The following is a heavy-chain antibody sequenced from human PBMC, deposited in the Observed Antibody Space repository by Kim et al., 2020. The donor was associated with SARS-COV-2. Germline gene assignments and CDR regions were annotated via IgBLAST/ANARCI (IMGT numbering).Heavy chain of an antibody. V-gene: IGHV4-61*01. Sequence: SETLSLTCTVSGGSVSSGSYYWSWIRQPPGKGLEWIGYIYYSGSTNYNPSLKSRVTISVDTSKNQFSLKLSSVTATDTAVYYCARVSPRPTYYYDSSGSLFDYWGQGTLVTVSS. D-gene: IGHD3-22*01. CDR1: GGSVSSGSYY. CDR3: ARVSPRPTYYYDSSGSLFDY. J-gene: IGHJ4*02. CDR2: IYYSGST.